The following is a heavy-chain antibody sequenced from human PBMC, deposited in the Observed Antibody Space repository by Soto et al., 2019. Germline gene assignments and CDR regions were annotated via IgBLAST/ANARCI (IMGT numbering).Heavy chain of an antibody. J-gene: IGHJ6*02. Sequence: QVQLVQSGAEVKKPGASVKVSCKVSGYTLTELSMHWVRQAPGKGLAWMGGFDPEDGETIYAQKFHGRVTMTEDTSTHTAYMEQSSLSSEVTAVYYCATEGPAAARPGRYGMGVWGQGTTVTVSS. CDR2: FDPEDGET. CDR1: GYTLTELS. D-gene: IGHD6-6*01. CDR3: ATEGPAAARPGRYGMGV. V-gene: IGHV1-24*01.